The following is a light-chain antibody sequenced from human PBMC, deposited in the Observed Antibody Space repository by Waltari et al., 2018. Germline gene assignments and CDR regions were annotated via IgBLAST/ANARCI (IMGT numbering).Light chain of an antibody. J-gene: IGKJ1*01. Sequence: DIHLTQSPSFLSASVGDRVTITCRASQGISSNLAWYQQKPGKAPKLLIYRASTLQSWVPSRFSGSASATDFTLTISSLQPEDFATYYCLQLNSYPRTFGQGTKVEVK. CDR1: QGISSN. V-gene: IGKV1-9*01. CDR2: RAS. CDR3: LQLNSYPRT.